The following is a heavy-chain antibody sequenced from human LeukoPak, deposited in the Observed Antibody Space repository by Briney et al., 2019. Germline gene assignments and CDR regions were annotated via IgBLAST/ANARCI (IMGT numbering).Heavy chain of an antibody. CDR3: ARTSWGRAAAGDY. Sequence: GGSLRLFCAGSGFTFSSYWMTWVRQAPGKGLEWVANIKQDGSEKYYVDSVKGRFTISRDNAKNSLYLQMSSLRAEDTAVYYCARTSWGRAAAGDYWGQGTLVTVSS. CDR1: GFTFSSYW. D-gene: IGHD6-13*01. J-gene: IGHJ4*02. V-gene: IGHV3-7*01. CDR2: IKQDGSEK.